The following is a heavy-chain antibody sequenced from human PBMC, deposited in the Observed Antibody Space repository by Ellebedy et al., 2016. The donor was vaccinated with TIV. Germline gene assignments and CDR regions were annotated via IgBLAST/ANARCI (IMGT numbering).Heavy chain of an antibody. CDR3: ARQGDLRGYDSSGYSPFDY. V-gene: IGHV4-59*08. J-gene: IGHJ4*02. D-gene: IGHD3-22*01. CDR1: GGSISSYY. Sequence: SETLSLXXTVSGGSISSYYWSWIRQPPGKGLEWIGYIYYSGSTNYNPSLKSRVTISVDTSKNQFSLKLSSVTAADTAVYYCARQGDLRGYDSSGYSPFDYWGQGTLVTVSS. CDR2: IYYSGST.